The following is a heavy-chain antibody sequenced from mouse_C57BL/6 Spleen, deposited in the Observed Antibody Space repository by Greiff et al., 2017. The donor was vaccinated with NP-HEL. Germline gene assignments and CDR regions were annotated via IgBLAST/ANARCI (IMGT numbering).Heavy chain of an antibody. CDR1: GFTFSSYA. Sequence: EVKVVESGGGLVKPGGSLKLSCAASGFTFSSYAMSWVRQTPEKRLEWVATISDGGSYTYYPDNVKGRFTISRDNAKNNLYLQMSHLKSEDTAMYYCAREETWVYDKYFDVWGTGTTVTVSS. CDR3: AREETWVYDKYFDV. D-gene: IGHD2-3*01. CDR2: ISDGGSYT. J-gene: IGHJ1*03. V-gene: IGHV5-4*01.